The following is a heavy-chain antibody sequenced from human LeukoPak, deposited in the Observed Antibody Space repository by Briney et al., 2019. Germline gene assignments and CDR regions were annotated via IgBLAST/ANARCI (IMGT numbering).Heavy chain of an antibody. CDR2: IWYDGSNK. CDR1: GFTLSSYS. Sequence: GGSLRLSCVASGFTLSSYSMNWVRQAPDKGLGWVAVIWYDGSNKYYAVSVKGRFTISRDNSKNTLYLQMNSLRAEDTAVYYCARGVRYSSGYFDYWGQGTLVTVSS. D-gene: IGHD6-19*01. CDR3: ARGVRYSSGYFDY. V-gene: IGHV3-33*08. J-gene: IGHJ4*02.